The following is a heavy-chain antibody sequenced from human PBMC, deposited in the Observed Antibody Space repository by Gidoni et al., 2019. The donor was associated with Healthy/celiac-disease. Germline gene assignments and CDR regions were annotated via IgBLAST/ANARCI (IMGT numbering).Heavy chain of an antibody. D-gene: IGHD3-10*01. CDR1: GFTFSNAW. CDR2: IKSKTDGGTT. CDR3: TTDRSLLLWFGDREPFY. Sequence: EVQLVESGGGLVKPGGSLRLAGAASGFTFSNAWMSWVRPAPGKGLEWVGRIKSKTDGGTTDYAAPVKGSFTISRDESKNTLYLQMNSLKTEDTAVYYCTTDRSLLLWFGDREPFYWGQGTLVTVSS. J-gene: IGHJ4*02. V-gene: IGHV3-15*01.